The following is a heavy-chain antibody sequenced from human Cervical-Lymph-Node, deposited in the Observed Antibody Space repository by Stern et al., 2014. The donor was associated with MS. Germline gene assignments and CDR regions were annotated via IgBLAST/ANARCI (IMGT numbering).Heavy chain of an antibody. CDR3: ATAFIYGRPYFQH. Sequence: VQLVASGAEVKKPGASVKVSCKVSGYTLTELSMHRVRKAPGNGLEWMGGFDPEDGEKIYAQKIQGRVTILEDTSLDTAYLEPGSLRSEDTAVYYCATAFIYGRPYFQHWGQGTLVTVSS. CDR1: GYTLTELS. CDR2: FDPEDGEK. V-gene: IGHV1-24*01. D-gene: IGHD2/OR15-2a*01. J-gene: IGHJ1*01.